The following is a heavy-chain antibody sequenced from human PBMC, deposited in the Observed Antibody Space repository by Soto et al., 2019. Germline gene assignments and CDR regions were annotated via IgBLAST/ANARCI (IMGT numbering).Heavy chain of an antibody. Sequence: VQLVESGGGLVQPGGSLRLSCAASGFSLSDYWMHWVRQAPGEGLVWLSRITRDGSSTNYADSVKGRFTISRDNAKNTLYLLVNSLRGEDTAVYYCARGANGYYYFDYWGQGTLVTVSS. CDR1: GFSLSDYW. D-gene: IGHD5-18*01. J-gene: IGHJ4*02. CDR3: ARGANGYYYFDY. V-gene: IGHV3-74*01. CDR2: ITRDGSST.